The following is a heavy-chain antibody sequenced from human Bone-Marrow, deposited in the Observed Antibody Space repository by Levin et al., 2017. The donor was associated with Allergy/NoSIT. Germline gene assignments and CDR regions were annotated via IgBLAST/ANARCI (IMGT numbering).Heavy chain of an antibody. CDR2: IYFGGDR. V-gene: IGHV3-53*01. CDR1: GFTVNSHY. Sequence: PGESLKISCAASGFTVNSHYMSWVRQAPGKGLEWVSVIYFGGDRYYADSVKGRFTISRDYSNNTLYLQMNSLRAEDTAVYYCARATMIRGVSGGAFDIWGQGALVTVSS. D-gene: IGHD3-10*01. CDR3: ARATMIRGVSGGAFDI. J-gene: IGHJ3*02.